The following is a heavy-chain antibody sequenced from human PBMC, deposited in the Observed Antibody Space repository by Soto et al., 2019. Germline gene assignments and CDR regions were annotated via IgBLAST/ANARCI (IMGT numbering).Heavy chain of an antibody. CDR3: ARVTACSVRTVPFDY. Sequence: GGSLRLSCAASGFTFSSYSMNWVRQAPGKGLEWVSSISSSSSYIYYADSVKGRFTISRDNAKNSLYLQMSSLRAEDTAVYYCARVTACSVRTVPFDYWGQGTLVTVSS. V-gene: IGHV3-21*01. CDR1: GFTFSSYS. D-gene: IGHD1-20*01. J-gene: IGHJ4*02. CDR2: ISSSSSYI.